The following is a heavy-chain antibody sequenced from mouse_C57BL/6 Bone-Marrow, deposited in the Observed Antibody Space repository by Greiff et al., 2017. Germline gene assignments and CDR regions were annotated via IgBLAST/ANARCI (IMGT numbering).Heavy chain of an antibody. Sequence: EVQLQQSGPELVKPGASVKISCKASGYTFTDYNMDWVKQSPGKSLEWIGDINPNNGGSMYNQKFKGKATLTVDKSSSTAYMELNSLTSEDTAVYYCVRSNYPDYDCWGKGTTLTVSS. J-gene: IGHJ2*01. CDR1: GYTFTDYN. CDR3: VRSNYPDYDC. D-gene: IGHD2-5*01. CDR2: INPNNGGS. V-gene: IGHV1-18*01.